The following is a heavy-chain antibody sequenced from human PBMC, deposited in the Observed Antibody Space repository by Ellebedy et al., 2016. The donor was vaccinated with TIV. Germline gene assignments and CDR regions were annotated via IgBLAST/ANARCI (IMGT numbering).Heavy chain of an antibody. CDR3: ARSIAVAAYDAFDI. Sequence: KVSCKGSGYSFANYWIAWVRQMPGKGLEWMGIIYTGDSDTRYSPSFQGQVTISADKSISTAYLQWSSLKASDTAMYYCARSIAVAAYDAFDIWGQGTMVTVSS. J-gene: IGHJ3*02. D-gene: IGHD6-19*01. V-gene: IGHV5-51*01. CDR2: IYTGDSDT. CDR1: GYSFANYW.